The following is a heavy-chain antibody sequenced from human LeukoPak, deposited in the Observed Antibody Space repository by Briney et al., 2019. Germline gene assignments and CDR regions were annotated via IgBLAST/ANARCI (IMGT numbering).Heavy chain of an antibody. CDR2: IYYSGST. J-gene: IGHJ5*02. CDR1: GGSISSYY. V-gene: IGHV4-59*01. Sequence: SETLSLTCTVSGGSISSYYWSWIRQPPGKGLEWIGYIYYSGSTNYNPSLKSRVTISVDTSKNQFSLKLSSVTAADTAVYYCARVNQQLYAGNWFDPWGQGTLVTVSS. CDR3: ARVNQQLYAGNWFDP. D-gene: IGHD6-13*01.